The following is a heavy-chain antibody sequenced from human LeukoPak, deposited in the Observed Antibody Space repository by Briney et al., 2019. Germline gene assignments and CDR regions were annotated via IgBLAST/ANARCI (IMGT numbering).Heavy chain of an antibody. D-gene: IGHD6-19*01. CDR1: GFTFSIHA. J-gene: IGHJ4*02. CDR2: ISGSGGNT. CDR3: PVAGRGVVIN. Sequence: GGSLRLSCAVSGFTFSIHAMGWVRQTSGKGLEWVSAISGSGGNTYYADSVKGRFTISRDNSKNTLYLQMNSLRAEDTAVYYCPVAGRGVVINWGQGTLVTVSS. V-gene: IGHV3-23*01.